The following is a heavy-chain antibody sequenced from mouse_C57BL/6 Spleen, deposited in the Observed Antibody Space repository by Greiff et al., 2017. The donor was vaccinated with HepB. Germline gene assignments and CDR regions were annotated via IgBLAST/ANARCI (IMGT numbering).Heavy chain of an antibody. CDR2: IYPRDGST. CDR1: GYTFTSYD. V-gene: IGHV1-85*01. J-gene: IGHJ4*01. Sequence: QVQLQQSGPELVKPGASVKLSCKASGYTFTSYDINWVKQRPGQGLEWIGWIYPRDGSTKYNEKFKGKATLTVDTSSSTAYMELHSLTSEDSAVYFCARWSIDDGYDDSMDYWGQGTSVTVSS. CDR3: ARWSIDDGYDDSMDY. D-gene: IGHD2-2*01.